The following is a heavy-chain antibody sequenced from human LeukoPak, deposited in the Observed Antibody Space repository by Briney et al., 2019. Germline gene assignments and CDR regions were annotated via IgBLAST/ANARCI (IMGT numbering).Heavy chain of an antibody. Sequence: GGSLRLSCAASGFTFSSYWMHWVRQAPGKGLVWVSRINSDGSSTSYADSVEGRFTISRDNAKNTLYLQMNSLRAEDTAVYYCARVGELGYCSSTSCYMGYGYWGQGTLVTVSS. V-gene: IGHV3-74*01. J-gene: IGHJ4*02. CDR1: GFTFSSYW. CDR3: ARVGELGYCSSTSCYMGYGY. D-gene: IGHD2-2*02. CDR2: INSDGSST.